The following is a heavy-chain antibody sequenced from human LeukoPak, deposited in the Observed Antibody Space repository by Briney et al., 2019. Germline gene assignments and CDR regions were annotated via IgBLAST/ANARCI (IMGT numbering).Heavy chain of an antibody. Sequence: PGGSLRLSCAASGFTVSSNYMSWVRQAPGKGLEWVSVIYSGGSTYYADSVKGRFTISRDNSKNTLYLQMNSLRAEDTAVYYCASNPEYYDILTGYYNYYYYGMDVWGQGTTVTVSS. V-gene: IGHV3-66*01. CDR3: ASNPEYYDILTGYYNYYYYGMDV. CDR2: IYSGGST. J-gene: IGHJ6*02. CDR1: GFTVSSNY. D-gene: IGHD3-9*01.